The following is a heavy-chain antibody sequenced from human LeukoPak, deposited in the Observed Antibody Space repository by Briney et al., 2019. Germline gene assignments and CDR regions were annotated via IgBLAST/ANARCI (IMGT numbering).Heavy chain of an antibody. CDR2: ISTSGTTI. D-gene: IGHD4-11*01. J-gene: IGHJ4*02. V-gene: IGHV3-48*03. Sequence: GGSLRLSCAASGFTFNSYEMSWVRQAPGKGLEWVSYISTSGTTIYYADSVKGRFTIPRDNAKNSLYLQMNSLRAEDTAVYYCARVDSNSFDYWGQGALVTVSS. CDR3: ARVDSNSFDY. CDR1: GFTFNSYE.